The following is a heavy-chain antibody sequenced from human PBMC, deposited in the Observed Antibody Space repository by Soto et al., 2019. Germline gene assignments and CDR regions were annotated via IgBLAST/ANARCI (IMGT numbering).Heavy chain of an antibody. Sequence: GGSLRLSCAASGFTFSNYAMDWVRQAPGKGLEWVSAISNSFSDGNTHYADSVKGRFTISRDNDKNTVFLEMNSLRAEDTAVYYCAKVFSPEGGNYYDHWGQGTLVTVSS. V-gene: IGHV3-23*01. CDR3: AKVFSPEGGNYYDH. CDR1: GFTFSNYA. J-gene: IGHJ4*02. CDR2: ISNSFSDGNT.